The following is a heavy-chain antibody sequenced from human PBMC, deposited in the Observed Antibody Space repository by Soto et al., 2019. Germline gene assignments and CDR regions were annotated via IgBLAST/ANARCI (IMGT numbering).Heavy chain of an antibody. CDR1: GGTFSSYT. Sequence: QVQLVQSGAEVKKPGSSVKVSCKASGGTFSSYTISWVRQAPGQGLEWMGRIIPILGIANYAQKFQARVTITADKSTSTAYMELSTLSSEDTAVYYCEKVRGSSGFQHSGQGTLVTVSS. CDR3: EKVRGSSGFQH. D-gene: IGHD1-26*01. CDR2: IIPILGIA. J-gene: IGHJ1*01. V-gene: IGHV1-69*02.